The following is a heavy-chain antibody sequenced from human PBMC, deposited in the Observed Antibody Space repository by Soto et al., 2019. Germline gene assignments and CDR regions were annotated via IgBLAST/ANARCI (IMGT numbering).Heavy chain of an antibody. CDR3: ATAPRPMITFGGVIVTYYYSGMDV. CDR2: FDPEDGET. D-gene: IGHD3-16*02. CDR1: GYTLTELS. V-gene: IGHV1-24*01. Sequence: ASVKVSCKVSGYTLTELSMHWVRQAPGKGLGWMGGFDPEDGETIYAQKFQGRVTMTGDTSTDTAYMELSSLRSEDTAVYYCATAPRPMITFGGVIVTYYYSGMDVWGQGTTVTVSS. J-gene: IGHJ6*02.